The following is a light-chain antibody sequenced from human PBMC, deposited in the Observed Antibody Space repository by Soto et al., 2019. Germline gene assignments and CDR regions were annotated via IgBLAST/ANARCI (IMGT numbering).Light chain of an antibody. Sequence: EIVLTQSPATLSLSPGERAALSCRASQSVSSYLAWYQQKPGQAPRLLIYDASKRAPGIPARFTGSGSGTDFTLTISSLEPEDFAVYFCQRRSNWPSTLGGGTKVEI. CDR1: QSVSSY. CDR2: DAS. V-gene: IGKV3-11*01. J-gene: IGKJ4*01. CDR3: QRRSNWPST.